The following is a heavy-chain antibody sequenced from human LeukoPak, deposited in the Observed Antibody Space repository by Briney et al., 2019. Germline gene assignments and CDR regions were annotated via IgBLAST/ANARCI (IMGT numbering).Heavy chain of an antibody. V-gene: IGHV3-48*03. D-gene: IGHD3-22*01. CDR2: ISSSGSTI. J-gene: IGHJ6*02. Sequence: GGSLRLSCAASGFTFSSYEMNWVRQAPGKGLEWVSYISSSGSTIYYADSVKGRFTISRDNAKNSLYLPMNSLRAEDTAVYYCAREGGASDSSGYYRGYYYYYGMDVWGQGTTVTVSS. CDR3: AREGGASDSSGYYRGYYYYYGMDV. CDR1: GFTFSSYE.